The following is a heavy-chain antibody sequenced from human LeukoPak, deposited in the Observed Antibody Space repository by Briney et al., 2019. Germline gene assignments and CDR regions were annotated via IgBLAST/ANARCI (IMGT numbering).Heavy chain of an antibody. CDR3: AREGGYTARAFDY. D-gene: IGHD1-1*01. CDR2: INHSGST. J-gene: IGHJ4*02. Sequence: SETLSLTCAVYGGSFSGYYWSWIRQPPGKGLEWIGEINHSGSTNYNPSLKSRVTISVDTSKNQFSLKLSSVTAADTAVYYCAREGGYTARAFDYWGQGTLVTVSS. CDR1: GGSFSGYY. V-gene: IGHV4-34*01.